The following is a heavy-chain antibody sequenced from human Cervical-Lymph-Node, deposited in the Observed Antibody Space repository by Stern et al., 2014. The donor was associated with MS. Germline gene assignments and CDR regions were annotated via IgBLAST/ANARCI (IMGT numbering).Heavy chain of an antibody. V-gene: IGHV1-69*01. Sequence: QVQLVRSWAEVKKPGSSLKVSCKPSGGPFSSLEISWVRQSPGQGLEWLGGIMILVGTTNYAQKFQGRVTIIADESTNTVNMELSSLRSEDTAVYYCVRDQGGIAASWGQGTLVTVSS. CDR3: VRDQGGIAAS. D-gene: IGHD6-13*01. CDR1: GGPFSSLE. CDR2: IMILVGTT. J-gene: IGHJ4*02.